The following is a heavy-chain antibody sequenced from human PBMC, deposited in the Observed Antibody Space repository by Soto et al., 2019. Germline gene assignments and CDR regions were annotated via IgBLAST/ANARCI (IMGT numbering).Heavy chain of an antibody. D-gene: IGHD3-22*01. CDR1: GFTFSNAW. V-gene: IGHV3-15*07. CDR3: TPYPDYDSSGYNFDY. Sequence: GGSLRLSCAASGFTFSNAWMNWVRQAPGKGLEWVGRIKSKTDGGTTDYAAPMKGRFTISRDDSKNTLYLQMNSLKTEDTAVYYCTPYPDYDSSGYNFDYWGQGTLVTVSS. CDR2: IKSKTDGGTT. J-gene: IGHJ4*02.